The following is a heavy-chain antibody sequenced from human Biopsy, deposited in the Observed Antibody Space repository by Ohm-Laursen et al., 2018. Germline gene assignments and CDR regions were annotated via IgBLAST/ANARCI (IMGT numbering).Heavy chain of an antibody. V-gene: IGHV1-18*01. D-gene: IGHD3-3*01. CDR3: ARDRTPYYDFWSGKSFDNWFDP. Sequence: ASVKVSCKASGYNFNSYGISWVRQAPGQGLEWMGRISGYNGNTLYAQKFQHRVTMTTDTSTSTAYMELRSLRSDDTALYYCARDRTPYYDFWSGKSFDNWFDPWGQGTLVTVSS. J-gene: IGHJ5*02. CDR1: GYNFNSYG. CDR2: ISGYNGNT.